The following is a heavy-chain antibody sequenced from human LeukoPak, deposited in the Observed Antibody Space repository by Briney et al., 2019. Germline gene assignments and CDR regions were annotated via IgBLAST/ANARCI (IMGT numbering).Heavy chain of an antibody. J-gene: IGHJ6*03. D-gene: IGHD2-2*01. CDR1: GGTFSSYA. CDR3: ARDAVDIVVVPAAIGTVTTHYHYYMDV. Sequence: SVKVSCKASGGTFSSYAISWVRQAPGQGLEWMGGIIPIFGTANYAQKFQGRVTITTDESTSTAYMELSSLRSEDTAVYYCARDAVDIVVVPAAIGTVTTHYHYYMDVWGKGTTVTVSS. CDR2: IIPIFGTA. V-gene: IGHV1-69*05.